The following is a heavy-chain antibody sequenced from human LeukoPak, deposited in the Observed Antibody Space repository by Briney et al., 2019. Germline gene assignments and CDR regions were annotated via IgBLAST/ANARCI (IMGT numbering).Heavy chain of an antibody. V-gene: IGHV4-34*01. D-gene: IGHD2-21*01. CDR2: INHSGST. J-gene: IGHJ4*02. CDR3: ARGMAFVD. CDR1: GGSSSEYS. Sequence: SETLSLTCAVYGGSSSEYSWTWIRQPPGKGLEWIGEINHSGSTNYNPSLKSRVTISVDTSKNQFSLKLSSVTAADTAVYYCARGMAFVDWGQGTLVTVSS.